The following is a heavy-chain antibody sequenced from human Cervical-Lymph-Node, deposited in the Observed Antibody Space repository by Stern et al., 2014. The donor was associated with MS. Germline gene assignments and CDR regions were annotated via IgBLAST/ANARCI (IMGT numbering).Heavy chain of an antibody. CDR3: ARDLASSGWYKGWYFDL. D-gene: IGHD6-19*01. J-gene: IGHJ2*01. CDR1: GGSVTSDTYY. V-gene: IGHV4-61*01. Sequence: QVKLQESGPGLVKPSETLSLTCTVSGGSVTSDTYYWNWVRQSPGKGLEWIGYVFHTGTTNYNPSLKSRISMSMDMSKNQFSLELNSVTAADTAVYYCARDLASSGWYKGWYFDLWGRGTLVSVSS. CDR2: VFHTGTT.